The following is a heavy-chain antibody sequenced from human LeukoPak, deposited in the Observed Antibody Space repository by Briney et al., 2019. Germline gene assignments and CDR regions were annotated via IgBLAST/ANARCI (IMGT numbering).Heavy chain of an antibody. J-gene: IGHJ5*02. CDR1: GGSFSGYY. CDR3: AREGLNMVRGVIPKEAWGWFDP. V-gene: IGHV4-4*07. Sequence: SETLSLTCAIHGGSFSGYYWNWIRQPAGKGLEWIGRIYTSGNTNYNPSLKSRVTISVDTSKNQFSLKLSSVTAADTAVYYCAREGLNMVRGVIPKEAWGWFDPWGQGTLVTISS. CDR2: IYTSGNT. D-gene: IGHD3-10*01.